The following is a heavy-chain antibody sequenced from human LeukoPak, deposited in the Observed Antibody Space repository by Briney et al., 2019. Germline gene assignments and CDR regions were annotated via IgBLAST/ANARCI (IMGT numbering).Heavy chain of an antibody. V-gene: IGHV1-18*01. CDR3: ATDFHDAAGVFWMRCYFDY. D-gene: IGHD6-13*01. CDR2: ISAYNGNT. J-gene: IGHJ4*02. CDR1: GYTFTSHG. Sequence: ASVKVSCKASGYTFTSHGISWVRQAPGQGREGMGWISAYNGNTNYAQKLQGRVTITTDPSTSTDYMAMRTLRSDDTAVYYCATDFHDAAGVFWMRCYFDYWGQGTLVTVSS.